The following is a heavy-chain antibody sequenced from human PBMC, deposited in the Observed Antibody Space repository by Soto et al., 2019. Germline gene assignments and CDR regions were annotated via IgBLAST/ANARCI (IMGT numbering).Heavy chain of an antibody. V-gene: IGHV3-33*01. CDR2: IWYDGSNK. CDR1: GFTFSSYG. Sequence: QVQLVEAGGGVVQPGRSLRLSCAASGFTFSSYGMHWVRQAPGKGLEWVAVIWYDGSNKYYADSVKGRFTISRDNSKNTLYLKMNSLRAEDTAVYYCGGPVNYYYYYGMDVWGQGTTVTVSS. CDR3: GGPVNYYYYYGMDV. J-gene: IGHJ6*02. D-gene: IGHD3-16*01.